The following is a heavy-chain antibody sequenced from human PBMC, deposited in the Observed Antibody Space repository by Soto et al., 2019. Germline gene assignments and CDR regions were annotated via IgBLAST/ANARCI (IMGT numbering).Heavy chain of an antibody. Sequence: PSETLSLTCTISGGSISSYYWSWLRQPPGKGLEWIGYIYYTGSTNYNPSLKSRVTISLDTSKNQFSLRLTSVTAADTAVYYCATHPPYGPLDHWGQGTLVTVSS. J-gene: IGHJ4*02. V-gene: IGHV4-59*08. CDR3: ATHPPYGPLDH. CDR2: IYYTGST. CDR1: GGSISSYY. D-gene: IGHD4-17*01.